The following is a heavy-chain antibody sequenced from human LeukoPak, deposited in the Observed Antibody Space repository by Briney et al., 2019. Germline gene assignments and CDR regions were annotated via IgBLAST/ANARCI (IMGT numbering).Heavy chain of an antibody. Sequence: SQTLSLTCNVSSDSFSLYYWSWIRQPAGKGLEWIGRLHPNGGVNYNPSLRSRVTLSGDTSKKQVFLRLTAVTAADTAVYYCARVIGVNDKYFDPWGQGIPVTVTS. CDR1: SDSFSLYY. V-gene: IGHV4-4*07. CDR3: ARVIGVNDKYFDP. D-gene: IGHD3-22*01. J-gene: IGHJ5*02. CDR2: LHPNGGV.